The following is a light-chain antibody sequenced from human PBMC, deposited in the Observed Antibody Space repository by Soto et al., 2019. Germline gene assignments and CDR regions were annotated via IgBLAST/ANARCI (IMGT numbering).Light chain of an antibody. Sequence: EIVLTQSPGTLSLSPGERATLSCRASQSVSNNYLAWYQQKPGQAPRLLIYGASTRATGTPARFSGSGSGTEFTLTVSSLQSEDFAVYYCQQYNNWPITFGQGTRLEIK. V-gene: IGKV3-15*01. J-gene: IGKJ5*01. CDR1: QSVSNN. CDR2: GAS. CDR3: QQYNNWPIT.